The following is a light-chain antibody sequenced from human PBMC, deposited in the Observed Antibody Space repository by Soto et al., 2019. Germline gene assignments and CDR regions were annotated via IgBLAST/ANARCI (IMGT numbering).Light chain of an antibody. CDR3: QQRSNWLT. J-gene: IGKJ4*01. V-gene: IGKV3-11*01. CDR1: QSVSSY. Sequence: EIVLTQSPSTLSFSAGERSTLSFRASQSVSSYLAWYQQKPGQAPRLLIYDASNRATGIPARFSGSGSGTDFTLTISSLEPEDFAVYYCQQRSNWLTFGGGTKVDIK. CDR2: DAS.